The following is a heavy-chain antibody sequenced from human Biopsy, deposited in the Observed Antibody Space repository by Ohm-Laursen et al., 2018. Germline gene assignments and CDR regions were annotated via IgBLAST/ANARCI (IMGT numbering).Heavy chain of an antibody. J-gene: IGHJ6*02. D-gene: IGHD3-10*01. CDR2: ITTYNGNT. CDR3: ARDRGYYYYGMDV. Sequence: GSSVKVSCNASGYTFTDYGVSWVRQAPGQGLEWMGWITTYNGNTNYAQKVQGRVTMTTDTSTSTAYMELRSLRSDDTAVYCCARDRGYYYYGMDVWGQGTTVTVSS. CDR1: GYTFTDYG. V-gene: IGHV1-18*01.